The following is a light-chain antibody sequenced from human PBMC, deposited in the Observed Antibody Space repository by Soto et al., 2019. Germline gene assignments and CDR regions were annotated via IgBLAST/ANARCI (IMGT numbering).Light chain of an antibody. CDR2: AAS. V-gene: IGKV1-12*01. Sequence: DIRMTQSPSSVSASVGDRVTITCRALQGISSRLAWYQQKPGKAPNLLIYAASSLQSGVPSRFSGSGSETDFTLTIGSLQPEDFATYYCQQSNSFPLTFGGGTKVEIK. CDR1: QGISSR. CDR3: QQSNSFPLT. J-gene: IGKJ4*01.